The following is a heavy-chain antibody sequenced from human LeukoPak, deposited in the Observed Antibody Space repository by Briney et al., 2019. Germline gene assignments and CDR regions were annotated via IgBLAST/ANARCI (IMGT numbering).Heavy chain of an antibody. D-gene: IGHD3-16*02. J-gene: IGHJ4*02. Sequence: SQTLSLTCTVSGGSISSGGYYWSWIRQHPGKGLEWIGYIYYSGSTYYNPSLKSRVTISVDTSKNQFSLKLSSVTAADTAVYYCAREGGRLGELSLIDYWGQGTLVTVSS. CDR2: IYYSGST. CDR1: GGSISSGGYY. CDR3: AREGGRLGELSLIDY. V-gene: IGHV4-31*03.